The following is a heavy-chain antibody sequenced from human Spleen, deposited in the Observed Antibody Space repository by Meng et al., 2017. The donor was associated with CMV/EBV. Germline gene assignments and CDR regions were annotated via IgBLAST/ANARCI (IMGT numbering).Heavy chain of an antibody. CDR2: LSAYNAKT. CDR3: ASADFVTIFGVVNHIYGMDV. V-gene: IGHV1-18*01. CDR1: GYTFTTYD. J-gene: IGHJ6*02. Sequence: ASVKVSCKASGYTFTTYDISWVRQAPGQGLEWMGWLSAYNAKTHYAQKFQGRVTMTTETSTSTAYMELGSLRSDDTAVYYCASADFVTIFGVVNHIYGMDVWGQGTTVTVSS. D-gene: IGHD3-3*01.